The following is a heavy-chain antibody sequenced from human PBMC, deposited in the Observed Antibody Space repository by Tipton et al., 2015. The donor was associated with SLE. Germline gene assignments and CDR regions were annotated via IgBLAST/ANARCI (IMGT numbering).Heavy chain of an antibody. V-gene: IGHV4-39*07. D-gene: IGHD3-3*01. CDR3: ARAGDYDFWSGYYNY. CDR2: IYYSGSN. CDR1: GGSISSYY. Sequence: TLSLTCTVSGGSISSYYWGWIRQPPGKGLEWIGSIYYSGSNYYNPSLKSRVTISVDTSKNQFSLKLSSVTAADTAVYYCARAGDYDFWSGYYNYWGQGTLVTVSS. J-gene: IGHJ4*02.